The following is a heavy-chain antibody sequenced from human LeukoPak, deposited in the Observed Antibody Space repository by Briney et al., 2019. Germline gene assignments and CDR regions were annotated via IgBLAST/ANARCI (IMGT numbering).Heavy chain of an antibody. Sequence: GGSLRLSCAASGFTFSSYAMSWVRQAPGKGLEWVSAISGSGGSTYYADSVKGRFTISRDNSKNMLYLQMNSLRAEDTAAYYCAKALGAIAAAGDDAFDIWGQGTMVTVSS. CDR1: GFTFSSYA. CDR3: AKALGAIAAAGDDAFDI. J-gene: IGHJ3*02. CDR2: ISGSGGST. D-gene: IGHD6-13*01. V-gene: IGHV3-23*01.